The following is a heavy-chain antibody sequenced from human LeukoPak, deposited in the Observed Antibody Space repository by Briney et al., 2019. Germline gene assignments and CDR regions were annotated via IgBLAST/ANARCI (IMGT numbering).Heavy chain of an antibody. D-gene: IGHD6-25*01. V-gene: IGHV4-59*01. CDR2: IYHTGST. CDR1: GGSISSYY. J-gene: IGHJ4*02. Sequence: PETLSLTCTVSGGSISSYYWSWLRQPPGKGLEWIANIYHTGSTNYNPSLSSRVTISIDTAKNQFSLKLTSVTVADTAVYYCARRGRNSSGWQDHLWGQGTLVTVSS. CDR3: ARRGRNSSGWQDHL.